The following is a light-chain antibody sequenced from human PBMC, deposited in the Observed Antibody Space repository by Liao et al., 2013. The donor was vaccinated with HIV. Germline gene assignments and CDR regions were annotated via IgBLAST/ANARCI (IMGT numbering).Light chain of an antibody. Sequence: SYELTQPPSVSVAPGKTATITCGGNNIGSKSVHWYQQKPGQAPVLVISYDSDRPSEIPERFSGSNSANTATLTISRVEAGDEADYYCQVWDSSSDHRVFGGGTKLTVL. CDR2: YDS. J-gene: IGLJ3*02. V-gene: IGLV3-21*01. CDR1: NIGSKS. CDR3: QVWDSSSDHRV.